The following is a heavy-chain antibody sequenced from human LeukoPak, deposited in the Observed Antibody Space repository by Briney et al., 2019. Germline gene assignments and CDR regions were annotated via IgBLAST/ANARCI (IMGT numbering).Heavy chain of an antibody. CDR1: GYSISSGYY. D-gene: IGHD4-17*01. CDR2: IYHSGST. V-gene: IGHV4-38-2*01. CDR3: ARGAYGDYLVFQH. J-gene: IGHJ1*01. Sequence: PSETLSLTCAVSGYSISSGYYWGWIRQPPGKGLEWIGSIYHSGSTYYNPSLKSRVTISVDTSKNQFSLKLSSVTAADTAVYYCARGAYGDYLVFQHWGQGTLVTVSS.